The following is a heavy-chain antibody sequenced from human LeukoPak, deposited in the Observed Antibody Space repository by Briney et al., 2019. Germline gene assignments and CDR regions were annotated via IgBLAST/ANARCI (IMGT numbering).Heavy chain of an antibody. CDR2: MNPNSGNT. J-gene: IGHJ5*02. CDR3: ARAIRADRRGSWFDP. V-gene: IGHV1-8*03. CDR1: GYPFTSYD. Sequence: ASVKVSCKAAGYPFTSYDINWVRQATGQGLEWMGWMNPNSGNTGYAQKFQGRVTFSRNTSITTAYMELSSLRSEDTAVYYCARAIRADRRGSWFDPWGQGTLVTVSS. D-gene: IGHD6-6*01.